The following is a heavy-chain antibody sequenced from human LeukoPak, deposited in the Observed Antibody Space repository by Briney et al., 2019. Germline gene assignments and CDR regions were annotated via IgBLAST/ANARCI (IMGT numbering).Heavy chain of an antibody. CDR3: VKSSTNYGGWFDS. V-gene: IGHV3-21*01. D-gene: IGHD4/OR15-4a*01. CDR2: ISTSSSYI. J-gene: IGHJ5*01. CDR1: GFTFSSYS. Sequence: GGSLRLSCAASGFTFSSYSMNWVRQAPGKGLEWVSSISTSSSYIYYADSVKGRFTISRDNARNSLSLQVSRLRAEDTAVYYCVKSSTNYGGWFDSWGQGTLVTVSS.